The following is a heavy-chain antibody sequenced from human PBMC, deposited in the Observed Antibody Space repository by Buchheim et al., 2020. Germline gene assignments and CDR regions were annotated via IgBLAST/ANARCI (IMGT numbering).Heavy chain of an antibody. CDR2: IRYDGSNK. CDR3: AKDVYGSGSYYNVPPYYYYGMDV. D-gene: IGHD3-10*01. J-gene: IGHJ6*02. V-gene: IGHV3-30*02. CDR1: GFTFSSYG. Sequence: QVQLVESGGGVVQPGRSLRLSCAASGFTFSSYGMHWVRQAPGKGLEWVAFIRYDGSNKYYADSAKGRFTISRDNSKNTLYLQMNSLRAEDTAVYYCAKDVYGSGSYYNVPPYYYYGMDVWGQGTT.